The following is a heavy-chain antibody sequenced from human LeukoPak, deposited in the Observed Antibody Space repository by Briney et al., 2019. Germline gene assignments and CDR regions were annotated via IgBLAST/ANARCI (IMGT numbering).Heavy chain of an antibody. Sequence: PGGSLRLSCAASGFTFSNYWMHWVRQAPGKGLVWVSCINTDGTTTKYAGSVEGRFNISRDNARNTLFLQMNSLRAEDTAVYYCVRSVAVTFDPWGQGTLVTVSS. CDR1: GFTFSNYW. J-gene: IGHJ5*02. CDR3: VRSVAVTFDP. V-gene: IGHV3-74*03. CDR2: INTDGTTT. D-gene: IGHD6-19*01.